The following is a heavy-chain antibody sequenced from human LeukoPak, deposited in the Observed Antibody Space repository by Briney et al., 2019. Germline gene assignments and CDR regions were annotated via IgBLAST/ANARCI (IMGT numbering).Heavy chain of an antibody. V-gene: IGHV4-59*01. J-gene: IGHJ6*04. D-gene: IGHD2-2*01. CDR2: VHDSGST. CDR1: GDSISSYF. Sequence: SETLSLTCTVSGDSISSYFWTWIRQSPGRGLEWIGYVHDSGSTNYNPSLESRVTISADTSKNQFSLKLTSVTAADTAVYYCARDHIRRGCGTNICYPMDVWGKGTTVTVSS. CDR3: ARDHIRRGCGTNICYPMDV.